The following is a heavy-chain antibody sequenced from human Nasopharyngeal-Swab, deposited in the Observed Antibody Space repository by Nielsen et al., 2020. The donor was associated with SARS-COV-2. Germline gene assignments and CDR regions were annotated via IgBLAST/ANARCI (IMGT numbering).Heavy chain of an antibody. D-gene: IGHD3-3*01. J-gene: IGHJ4*02. V-gene: IGHV3-11*04. CDR3: AREITIFGVVYYFDY. CDR2: ISSSGGTI. CDR1: GFSFSDSY. Sequence: GESLKISCAASGFSFSDSYMSWIRQAPGRGLEWVSHISSSGGTIHYADSVRGRFTISRDNAKNSLYLQMNSLRAEDTAVYYCAREITIFGVVYYFDYWGQGTLVTVSS.